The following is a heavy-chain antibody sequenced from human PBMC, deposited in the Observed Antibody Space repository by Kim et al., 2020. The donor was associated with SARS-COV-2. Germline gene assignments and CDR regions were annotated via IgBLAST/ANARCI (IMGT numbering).Heavy chain of an antibody. Sequence: SETLSLTCTVSGGSISSYYWSWIRQPPGKGLEWIGYIYYSGSTNYNSSLKSRVTISVDTSKNQFSLKLSSVTAADTAVYYCARGFDYLGQGTLVTVSS. V-gene: IGHV4-59*01. CDR1: GGSISSYY. J-gene: IGHJ4*02. CDR2: IYYSGST. CDR3: ARGFDY.